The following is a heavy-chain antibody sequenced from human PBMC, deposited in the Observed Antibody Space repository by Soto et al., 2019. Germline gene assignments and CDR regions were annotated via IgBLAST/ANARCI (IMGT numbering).Heavy chain of an antibody. CDR1: GGSISSSNW. V-gene: IGHV4-4*02. J-gene: IGHJ6*02. D-gene: IGHD3-9*01. Sequence: NPSETLSLTCAVSGGSISSSNWWSWVRQPPGKGLEWIGEIYDSGSPNYNPSLKSRVTISVDKSKTQFSLKLSSVTAADTAVYYCARAKGDILTGYPDYGMDAWGQGTTVTVSS. CDR2: IYDSGSP. CDR3: ARAKGDILTGYPDYGMDA.